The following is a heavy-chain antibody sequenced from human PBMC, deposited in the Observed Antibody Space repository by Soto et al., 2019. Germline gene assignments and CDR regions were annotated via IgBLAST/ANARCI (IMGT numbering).Heavy chain of an antibody. CDR3: ARHPKPRKLYYFDY. V-gene: IGHV4-39*01. CDR2: IYYSGST. CDR1: GGSISSSSYY. J-gene: IGHJ4*02. Sequence: PSETLSLTCTVSGGSISSSSYYWGWIRQPPGKGLEWIGSIYYSGSTYYNPSLKSRVTISVDTSKNQFSLKLSSVTAADTAVYYCARHPKPRKLYYFDYWGQGTLVTVSS.